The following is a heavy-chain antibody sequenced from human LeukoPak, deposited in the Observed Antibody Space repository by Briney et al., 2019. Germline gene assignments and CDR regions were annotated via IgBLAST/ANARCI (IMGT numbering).Heavy chain of an antibody. CDR3: AKDRYYDFRDYFDY. V-gene: IGHV3-30-3*01. J-gene: IGHJ4*02. Sequence: GGSLRLSCAASGFTFSSYAMHWVRQAPGKGLEWVAVISYDGSNKYYADSVKGRFTISRDNSKNTLYLQMNSLRAEDTAVYYCAKDRYYDFRDYFDYWGQGTLVTVSS. D-gene: IGHD3-22*01. CDR2: ISYDGSNK. CDR1: GFTFSSYA.